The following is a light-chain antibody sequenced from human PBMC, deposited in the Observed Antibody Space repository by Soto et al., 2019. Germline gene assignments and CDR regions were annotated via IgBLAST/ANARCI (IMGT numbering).Light chain of an antibody. CDR3: CSSAGSSLYV. V-gene: IGLV2-23*01. Sequence: QSALTQPASVSGSPGQSIAISCTGTSSDVGTYNLVSWYQQHPGKAPKLMIYEGTKRPSGVSNRFSGSKSVNTASLTISGLQAEDEADYYCCSSAGSSLYVFGSGTKLTVL. CDR2: EGT. J-gene: IGLJ1*01. CDR1: SSDVGTYNL.